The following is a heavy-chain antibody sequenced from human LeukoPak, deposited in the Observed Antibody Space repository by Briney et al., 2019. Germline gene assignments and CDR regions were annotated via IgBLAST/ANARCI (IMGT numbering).Heavy chain of an antibody. CDR1: VGTFSSYA. CDR2: IIPILGIA. V-gene: IGHV1-69*04. D-gene: IGHD1-26*01. Sequence: ASVKVSCKASVGTFSSYAISWVRQAPGQGLEWMGRIIPILGIANYAQKFQGRVTITADKSTSTAYMELSSLRSEDTAVYYCARSLSGSYVFPYYFDYWGQGTLVTVSS. CDR3: ARSLSGSYVFPYYFDY. J-gene: IGHJ4*02.